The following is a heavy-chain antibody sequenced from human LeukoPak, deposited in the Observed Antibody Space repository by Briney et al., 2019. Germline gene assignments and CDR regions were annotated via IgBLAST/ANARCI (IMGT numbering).Heavy chain of an antibody. D-gene: IGHD2-2*01. V-gene: IGHV4-39*01. CDR1: RGSITNSSCY. J-gene: IGHJ4*02. CDR3: ARRAVVPAAVSYFDN. CDR2: IYYTGTT. Sequence: PSETLSLTCAVSRGSITNSSCYWGWIRQSPGKGLEWIGGIYYTGTTYYSPSLNSRITISMDTSKKQFSLRLASVTAADTAVYYCARRAVVPAAVSYFDNWGQGTLVTVSS.